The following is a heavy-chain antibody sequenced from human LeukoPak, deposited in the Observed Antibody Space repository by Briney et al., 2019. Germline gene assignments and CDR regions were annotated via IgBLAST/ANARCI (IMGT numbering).Heavy chain of an antibody. CDR1: GFTFSSYA. Sequence: GGSLRLSCAASGFTFSSYAMSWVRQAPGKGLEWVSGISGSGGSTKYADSVKGRFTVSRDNSKNTLYLQMNSLRAEDTVVYYCAKEEYSSSYDYWGQGTLVTVSS. J-gene: IGHJ4*02. D-gene: IGHD6-6*01. CDR3: AKEEYSSSYDY. CDR2: ISGSGGST. V-gene: IGHV3-23*01.